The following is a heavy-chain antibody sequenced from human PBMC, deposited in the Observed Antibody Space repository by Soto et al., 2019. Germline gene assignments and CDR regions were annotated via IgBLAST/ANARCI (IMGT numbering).Heavy chain of an antibody. CDR2: IYRTGTA. Sequence: QLQLQESGPGLVEPSETLSLTCTVSGGSISGSDYYWAWLRQPPGKGLEWLGTIYRTGTAYYNPSLKSRVTLSVDPSKNQFFLILHSVSAADTAVYFCADMRGQWLPRDWGQGTLVTVSS. CDR3: ADMRGQWLPRD. J-gene: IGHJ4*02. V-gene: IGHV4-39*01. D-gene: IGHD6-19*01. CDR1: GGSISGSDYY.